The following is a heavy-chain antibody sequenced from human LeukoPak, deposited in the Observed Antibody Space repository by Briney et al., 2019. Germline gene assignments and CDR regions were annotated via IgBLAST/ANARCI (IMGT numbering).Heavy chain of an antibody. CDR3: ARDRLRGRDSSWYSLGSNWFDP. CDR1: GGSISSYY. J-gene: IGHJ5*02. Sequence: SETLSLTCTVSGGSISSYYWSWIRQPAGKGLEWIGRIYTSGSTNYNPSLKSRVTMSVDTSKNQFSLKLSSVTAADTAVYYCARDRLRGRDSSWYSLGSNWFDPWGQGTLVTVSS. D-gene: IGHD6-13*01. CDR2: IYTSGST. V-gene: IGHV4-4*07.